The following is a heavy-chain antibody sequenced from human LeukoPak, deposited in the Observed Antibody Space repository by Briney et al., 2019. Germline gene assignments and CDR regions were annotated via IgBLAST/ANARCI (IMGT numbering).Heavy chain of an antibody. J-gene: IGHJ4*02. Sequence: PSETLSLTCAVYGGSFSGYYWSWIRQPPGKGLEWLGEINHSGSTNYNPSLKSRVTISVDTSKNQFSLKLSSVTAADTAVYYCARCRRAPPMVRGGKFAFDYWGQGTLVTVSS. CDR2: INHSGST. D-gene: IGHD3-10*01. CDR3: ARCRRAPPMVRGGKFAFDY. CDR1: GGSFSGYY. V-gene: IGHV4-34*01.